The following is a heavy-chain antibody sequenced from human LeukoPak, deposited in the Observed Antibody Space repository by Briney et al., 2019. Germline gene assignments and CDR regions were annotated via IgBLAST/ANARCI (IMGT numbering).Heavy chain of an antibody. D-gene: IGHD2-2*01. CDR3: ARAAAPQLPSYYFDY. Sequence: ASVKGSCKASGYTFTGYYMHWVRQAPGQGLEWMGWINPNSGGTNYAQKFQGRVTMTRDTSISTAYMELSRLRSDDTAVYYCARAAAPQLPSYYFDYWGQGTLVTVSS. CDR1: GYTFTGYY. J-gene: IGHJ4*02. V-gene: IGHV1-2*02. CDR2: INPNSGGT.